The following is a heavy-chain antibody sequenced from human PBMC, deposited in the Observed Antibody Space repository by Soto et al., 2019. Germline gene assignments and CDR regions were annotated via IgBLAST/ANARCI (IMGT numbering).Heavy chain of an antibody. CDR2: ISAYNGNT. D-gene: IGHD4-17*01. J-gene: IGHJ2*01. Sequence: GASVKVSCKASGYTFTRYAMHWVRQAPGQGLEWMGWISAYNGNTNYAQKLQGRVTMTTDTSTSTAYMELRSLRSEDTAVYYCATGIRGDWYFDLWGRGTLVTVSS. V-gene: IGHV1-18*01. CDR3: ATGIRGDWYFDL. CDR1: GYTFTRYA.